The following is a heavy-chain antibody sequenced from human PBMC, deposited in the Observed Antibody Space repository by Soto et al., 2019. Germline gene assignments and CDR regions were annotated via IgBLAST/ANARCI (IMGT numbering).Heavy chain of an antibody. V-gene: IGHV4-34*01. Sequence: PSETLSLTCAVYGGSISGYYWTWIRQPPGKGLRWTGDMNNTGVTVSTGTGRSEERRAGNTCRTRWSPXQSKENAAETAVYYWARDPLRHQLVRCFQHWGQGTRATVSS. CDR1: GGSISGYY. CDR3: ARDPLRHQLVRCFQH. D-gene: IGHD6-13*01. CDR2: MNNTGVT. J-gene: IGHJ1*01.